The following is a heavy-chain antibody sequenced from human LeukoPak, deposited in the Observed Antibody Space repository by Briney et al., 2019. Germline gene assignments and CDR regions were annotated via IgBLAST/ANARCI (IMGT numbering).Heavy chain of an antibody. CDR3: ARGPFTMVRAYYYYGMDV. V-gene: IGHV4-59*01. Sequence: SETLSPTCTVSGGSISSYYWSWIRQPPGKGLEWIGYIYYSGSTNYNPSLKSRVTISVDTSKNQFSLKLSSVTAADTAVYYCARGPFTMVRAYYYYGMDVWGQGTTVTVSS. CDR1: GGSISSYY. CDR2: IYYSGST. J-gene: IGHJ6*02. D-gene: IGHD3-10*01.